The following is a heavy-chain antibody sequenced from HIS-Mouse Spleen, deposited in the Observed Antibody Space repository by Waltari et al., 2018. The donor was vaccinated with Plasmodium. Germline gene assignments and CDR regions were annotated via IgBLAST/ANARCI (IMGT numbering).Heavy chain of an antibody. CDR2: INQSGST. D-gene: IGHD3-9*01. J-gene: IGHJ3*02. Sequence: QVQLQQWGAGLLKPSETLSLTCAVYGGSFSGYYWSWIRQPPGKGLEWIGEINQSGSTNYNPSLKSRVTISVDTSKNQFSRKLSSVTAADTAVYYCARAPIRDAFDIWGQGTMVTVSS. CDR1: GGSFSGYY. CDR3: ARAPIRDAFDI. V-gene: IGHV4-34*01.